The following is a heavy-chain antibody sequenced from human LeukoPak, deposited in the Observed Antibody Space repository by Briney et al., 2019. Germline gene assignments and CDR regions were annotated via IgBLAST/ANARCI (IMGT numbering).Heavy chain of an antibody. V-gene: IGHV4-59*01. Sequence: SETLSLTCTVSGGSISSYYWSWIRQPPGKGLEWIGYIYYSGSTNYNPSLKSRVTISVDTSKNQFSLKLSSVTAGDTAVYYCARGDILTGYYPFDYWGQGTLVTVSS. D-gene: IGHD3-9*01. J-gene: IGHJ4*02. CDR2: IYYSGST. CDR3: ARGDILTGYYPFDY. CDR1: GGSISSYY.